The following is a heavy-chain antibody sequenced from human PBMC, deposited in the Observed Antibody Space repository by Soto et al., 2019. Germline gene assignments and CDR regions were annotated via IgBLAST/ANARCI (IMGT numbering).Heavy chain of an antibody. V-gene: IGHV3-11*01. Sequence: QVYLVESGGGLVKPGGSLRLSCAASGFNFSDYHMAWIRQAPGRGLEWVSHIMTSGGTTYSTDSVQGRFTISRDNAKNTLFLQMNRLRAEDTAVYYCARDDNDSSGRPDYWGEGTLVTVSS. J-gene: IGHJ4*02. CDR1: GFNFSDYH. D-gene: IGHD3-22*01. CDR2: IMTSGGTT. CDR3: ARDDNDSSGRPDY.